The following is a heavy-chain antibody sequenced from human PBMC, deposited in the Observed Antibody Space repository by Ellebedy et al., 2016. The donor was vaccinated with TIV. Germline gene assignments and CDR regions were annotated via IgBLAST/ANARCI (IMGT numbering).Heavy chain of an antibody. CDR2: IYPGDSDT. Sequence: GESLKISCAASGFTFTSYWIGWVRQMPGKGLEWMGIIYPGDSDTRYSPSFQGQVTISADKSISTAYLQWSSLKASDTAMYYCARRVYGGDFHYWGQGTPVTVSS. J-gene: IGHJ4*02. V-gene: IGHV5-51*01. CDR1: GFTFTSYW. CDR3: ARRVYGGDFHY. D-gene: IGHD4-23*01.